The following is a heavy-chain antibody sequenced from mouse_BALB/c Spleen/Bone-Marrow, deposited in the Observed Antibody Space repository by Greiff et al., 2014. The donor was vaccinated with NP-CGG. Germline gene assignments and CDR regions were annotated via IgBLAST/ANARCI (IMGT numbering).Heavy chain of an antibody. Sequence: VQLQQSGGGLVQPGGSLKLSCAASGFDFSDYWMTWVRQAPGKGLEWIGEINPDSSTINYTPSLKDKFIISRDNAKNALYLQMSKVRSEDTALYYCARPGYYGYQEVWGAGTTVTVSS. CDR1: GFDFSDYW. CDR3: ARPGYYGYQEV. V-gene: IGHV4-1*02. D-gene: IGHD1-2*01. CDR2: INPDSSTI. J-gene: IGHJ1*01.